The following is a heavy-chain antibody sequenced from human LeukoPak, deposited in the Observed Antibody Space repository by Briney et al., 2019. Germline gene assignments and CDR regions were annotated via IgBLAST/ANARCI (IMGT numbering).Heavy chain of an antibody. CDR3: ASHGGPDYFDY. V-gene: IGHV3-11*06. D-gene: IGHD3-10*01. CDR1: GLTFSGNY. Sequence: GGSLRLSCATSGLTFSGNYMSWIRQAPGKGLKWVSYISSGSTYTNYADSVKGRFTISRDNAKNSLYLQMNSLRAEDTAVYYCASHGGPDYFDYWGQGTLVTVSS. J-gene: IGHJ4*02. CDR2: ISSGSTYT.